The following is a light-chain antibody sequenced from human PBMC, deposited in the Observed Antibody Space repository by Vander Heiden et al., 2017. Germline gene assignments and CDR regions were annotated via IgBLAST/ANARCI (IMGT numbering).Light chain of an antibody. CDR3: SSYTSSSTLV. V-gene: IGLV2-14*01. Sequence: QSALTQPASVSGSPGQSITISCTGTSRDVGGYNYVSWYHQHPGKAPKLMIYEVSNRPSGVSSRFSGSKSGNTASLTISGLQAEDEADYYCSSYTSSSTLVFGGGTKLTVL. CDR1: SRDVGGYNY. CDR2: EVS. J-gene: IGLJ3*02.